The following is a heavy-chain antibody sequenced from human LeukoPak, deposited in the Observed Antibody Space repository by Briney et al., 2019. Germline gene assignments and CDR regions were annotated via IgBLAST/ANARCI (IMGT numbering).Heavy chain of an antibody. CDR3: ARDLLSTAGYFDY. D-gene: IGHD6-19*01. CDR2: IYYSGST. V-gene: IGHV4-59*01. J-gene: IGHJ4*02. CDR1: GDSINSYY. Sequence: SETLSLTCTVSGDSINSYYWTWLRQPPGKGLEWIGYIYYSGSTNYNPSLKSRVTISVDTSKNQFSLRLTSVTAADTAVYYCARDLLSTAGYFDYWGQGTLVTVSS.